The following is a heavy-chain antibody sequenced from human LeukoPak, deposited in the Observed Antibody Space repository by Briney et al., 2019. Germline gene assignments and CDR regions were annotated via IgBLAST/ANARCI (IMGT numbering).Heavy chain of an antibody. J-gene: IGHJ4*02. CDR1: GFTFSSYS. Sequence: GGSLRLCCAASGFTFSSYSMNWVRQAPGKGLEWVSYISSSRNYIFYADSVKGRFTISRDNAKNSLYLQMNSLRAEDTAVYYCARDPYYYDSSGYYGEGFDYWGQGTLVTVSS. V-gene: IGHV3-21*01. CDR3: ARDPYYYDSSGYYGEGFDY. CDR2: ISSSRNYI. D-gene: IGHD3-22*01.